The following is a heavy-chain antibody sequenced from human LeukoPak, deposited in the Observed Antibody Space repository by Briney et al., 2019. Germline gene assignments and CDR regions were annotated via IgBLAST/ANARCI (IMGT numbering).Heavy chain of an antibody. D-gene: IGHD3-10*01. Sequence: SETLSLTCTVSGGSISDYYRGWIRQPPGKGLEWIGYFYNSGSSTYNPSLKSRVTISVDTISLDMSKKQFSLKLSSVTAADTAVYFCARHQVYGSGSLYYFDYWGQGTLVTVSS. CDR1: GGSISDYY. V-gene: IGHV4-59*08. CDR3: ARHQVYGSGSLYYFDY. J-gene: IGHJ4*02. CDR2: FYNSGSS.